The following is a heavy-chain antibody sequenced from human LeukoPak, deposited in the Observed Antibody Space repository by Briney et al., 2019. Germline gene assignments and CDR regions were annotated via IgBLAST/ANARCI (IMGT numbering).Heavy chain of an antibody. CDR2: ISGSGGST. CDR3: AKDDAWLRFGE. CDR1: GFTFSSYG. J-gene: IGHJ4*02. V-gene: IGHV3-23*01. D-gene: IGHD3-10*01. Sequence: GGTLRLSCAASGFTFSSYGMSWVRQAPGKGLEWVSAISGSGGSTYYADSVKGRFTISRDNSKNMLYLEVISLTADDTAVYYCAKDDAWLRFGEWSQGTPVTVSS.